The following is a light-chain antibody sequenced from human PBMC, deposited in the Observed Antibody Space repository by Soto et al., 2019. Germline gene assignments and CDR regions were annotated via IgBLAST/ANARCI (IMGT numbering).Light chain of an antibody. J-gene: IGLJ2*01. CDR2: EVS. CDR3: SSYTTNSIPVV. Sequence: QSALTQPASVSGSPGQSITISRTGTSGDIGGYNYVSWYQQHPGKAPKLLISEVSNRPSGVSHRFSGSKSGNTASLTISGIMTEDEADYYCSSYTTNSIPVVFGGGTKLTVL. CDR1: SGDIGGYNY. V-gene: IGLV2-14*01.